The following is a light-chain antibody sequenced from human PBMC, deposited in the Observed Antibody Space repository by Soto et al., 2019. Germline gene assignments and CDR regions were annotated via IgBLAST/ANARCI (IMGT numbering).Light chain of an antibody. CDR3: SSYSGSSTLVV. J-gene: IGLJ2*01. V-gene: IGLV2-14*01. CDR2: DVS. Sequence: QSALTQPASVSGSPGQSITISCTGTSSDVGGYNYVSWYQQHPGKAPKVMIYDVSNRPSGVSNRFSGSKSGNTASLTISGVQAEDEADYYCSSYSGSSTLVVFGAGTKLTVL. CDR1: SSDVGGYNY.